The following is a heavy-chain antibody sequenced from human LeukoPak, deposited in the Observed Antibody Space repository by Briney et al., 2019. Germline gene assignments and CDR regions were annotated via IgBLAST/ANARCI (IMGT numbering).Heavy chain of an antibody. V-gene: IGHV1-18*01. CDR1: GYSFTAYG. Sequence: ASVKVSCKASGYSFTAYGVGWLRQAPGQGLEWMGWISGHTGTAIYAQNLQGRVTLTADTFTSTVYMEMRSLRSDDTAVYYCARGGSGDHQEQLGPPGYYHYMDVWGTGTTVTVSS. CDR3: ARGGSGDHQEQLGPPGYYHYMDV. D-gene: IGHD3-10*01. J-gene: IGHJ6*03. CDR2: ISGHTGTA.